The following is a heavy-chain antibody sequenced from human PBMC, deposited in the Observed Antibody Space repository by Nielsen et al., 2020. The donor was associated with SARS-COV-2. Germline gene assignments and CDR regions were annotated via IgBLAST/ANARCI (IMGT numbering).Heavy chain of an antibody. J-gene: IGHJ4*02. Sequence: ASVKVSCKASGYTFTNYAVNWVRQAPGQGLEWMGWINTNTGHPMYAQGFTGRFVFSLDTSVSTAYLQITSLKAEDTAVYYCARGSNGYDTSGFDYWGQGTLATVSS. V-gene: IGHV7-4-1*02. CDR3: ARGSNGYDTSGFDY. CDR1: GYTFTNYA. CDR2: INTNTGHP. D-gene: IGHD3-22*01.